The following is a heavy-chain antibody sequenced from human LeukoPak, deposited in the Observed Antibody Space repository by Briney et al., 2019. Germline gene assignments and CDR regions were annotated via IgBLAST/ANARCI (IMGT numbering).Heavy chain of an antibody. J-gene: IGHJ4*02. V-gene: IGHV4-34*01. CDR2: INHSGST. CDR1: GGSFSGYY. Sequence: SETLSLTCAVCGGSFSGYYWSWIRQPPGKGLEWIGEINHSGSTNYNPSLKSRVTISVDTSKNQFSLKLSSVTAADTAVYYCARTARVLDYWGQGTLVTVSS. CDR3: ARTARVLDY. D-gene: IGHD6-25*01.